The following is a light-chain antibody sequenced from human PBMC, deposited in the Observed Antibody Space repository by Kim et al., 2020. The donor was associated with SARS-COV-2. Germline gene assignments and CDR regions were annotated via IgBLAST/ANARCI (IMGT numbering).Light chain of an antibody. V-gene: IGLV2-14*03. J-gene: IGLJ1*01. CDR2: YVS. CDR3: SSYTSSSSYV. CDR1: SSERGSFSY. Sequence: QSLSTSRPATSSERGSFSYVPWYQQHPGKAPTLMIYYVSHRPSGVSNRFSGSKSGNTASLTISGLQAEDEADYYCSSYTSSSSYVFGTGTKVTVL.